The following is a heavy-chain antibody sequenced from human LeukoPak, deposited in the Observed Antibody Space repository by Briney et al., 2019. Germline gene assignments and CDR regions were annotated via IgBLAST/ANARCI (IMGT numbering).Heavy chain of an antibody. V-gene: IGHV3-21*01. CDR3: ARQTTVATDF. CDR2: ISSSSSYI. Sequence: GGSLRLSCAVSGFTFSSYSMNWVRQAPGKGLEWVSSISSSSSYIYYADSVKGRFTISRDNAKNSLYLQMNSLRVEDTAVYYCARQTTVATDFWGQGTLVTVSS. D-gene: IGHD4-23*01. J-gene: IGHJ4*02. CDR1: GFTFSSYS.